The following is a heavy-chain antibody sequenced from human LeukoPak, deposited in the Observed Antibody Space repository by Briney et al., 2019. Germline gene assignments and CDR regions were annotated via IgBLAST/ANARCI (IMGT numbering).Heavy chain of an antibody. Sequence: GGSLRLSCAASGFTVSSNYMSWVRQAPGKGLEWVSVIYSGGSTYYADSVKGRFTISRDNSKNTLYLQMNSLRAEDTAVYYCATPIDAYYYGSGSYRTDYWGQGTLVTVSS. D-gene: IGHD3-10*01. CDR1: GFTVSSNY. J-gene: IGHJ4*02. V-gene: IGHV3-66*01. CDR2: IYSGGST. CDR3: ATPIDAYYYGSGSYRTDY.